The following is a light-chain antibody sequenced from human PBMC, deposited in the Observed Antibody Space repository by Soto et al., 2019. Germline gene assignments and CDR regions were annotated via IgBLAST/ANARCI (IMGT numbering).Light chain of an antibody. J-gene: IGKJ1*01. V-gene: IGKV1-5*03. CDR2: KAS. CDR3: QQYNSYWT. CDR1: QSISSW. Sequence: DIQMTQSPSTLSASVGERATITCRASQSISSWLAWYQQKPGKAAKILIYKASSLESGVPSRFSGSGSGTEFTLTISSLQPDDFVTYCCQQYNSYWTFGQGTKVEIK.